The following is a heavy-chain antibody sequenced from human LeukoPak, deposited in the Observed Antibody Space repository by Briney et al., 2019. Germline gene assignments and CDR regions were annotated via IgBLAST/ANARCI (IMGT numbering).Heavy chain of an antibody. Sequence: GGSLRLSCAASGFTFSSYAMSWVRQAPGKGLEWVPSISNSGGRTFYTDSVKGRFTISRDNSKITLYLQMNSLRAEDTAVYYCAKGGKWDVTPFDYWGQGTLVTVSS. CDR3: AKGGKWDVTPFDY. D-gene: IGHD1-26*01. CDR2: ISNSGGRT. CDR1: GFTFSSYA. J-gene: IGHJ4*02. V-gene: IGHV3-23*01.